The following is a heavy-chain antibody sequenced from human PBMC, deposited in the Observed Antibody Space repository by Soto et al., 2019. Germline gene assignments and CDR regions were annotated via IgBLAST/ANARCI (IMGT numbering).Heavy chain of an antibody. V-gene: IGHV3-48*03. CDR3: AGRDGHNRRKAPYYYYYYYGVGV. CDR2: ISGSGSIT. Sequence: PGGSLRLPCAASGFTSSSYEMNWVRQAPGKGLEWVSYISGSGSITHYADSVKGRFTISRDNARNSLYLQMNSLRGEDTAVYYCAGRDGHNRRKAPYYYYYYYGVGVWGRGTTVTVSS. D-gene: IGHD1-26*01. J-gene: IGHJ6*02. CDR1: GFTSSSYE.